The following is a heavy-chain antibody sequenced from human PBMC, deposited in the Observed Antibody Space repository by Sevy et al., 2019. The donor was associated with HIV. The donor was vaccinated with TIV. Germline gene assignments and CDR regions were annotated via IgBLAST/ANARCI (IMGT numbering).Heavy chain of an antibody. J-gene: IGHJ4*02. CDR1: GFTFSSYA. V-gene: IGHV3-23*01. Sequence: GGSLRLSCAASGFTFSSYAMSWVRQAPGKGLEWVSAISGSGGSTYYAASVKGRITTSRDNSKNTLYRQMNSLRAEDTAVYYCAKGADYDVLTGPLGYWGQGTLVTVSS. D-gene: IGHD3-9*01. CDR2: ISGSGGST. CDR3: AKGADYDVLTGPLGY.